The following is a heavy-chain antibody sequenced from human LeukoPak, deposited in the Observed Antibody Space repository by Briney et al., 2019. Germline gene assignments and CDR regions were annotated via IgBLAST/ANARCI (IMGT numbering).Heavy chain of an antibody. J-gene: IGHJ4*02. CDR3: ARVMRWNDCFDY. CDR2: IIPILGIA. V-gene: IGHV1-69*04. CDR1: GGTFSSYA. Sequence: SVKVPCKASGGTFSSYAISWVRQAPGQGLEWMGRIIPILGIANYAQKFQGRVTITADKSTSTAYMELSSLRSEDTAVYYCARVMRWNDCFDYWGQGTLVTVSS. D-gene: IGHD1-1*01.